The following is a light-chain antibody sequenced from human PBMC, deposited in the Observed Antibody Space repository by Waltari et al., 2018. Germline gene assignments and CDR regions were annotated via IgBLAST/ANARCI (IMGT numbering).Light chain of an antibody. CDR2: RNN. CDR3: AVWDDSLSGRV. J-gene: IGLJ3*02. CDR1: SSNIGSNY. Sequence: QSVLTQPPSASGTPGQRVTISCSGTSSNIGSNYVYWYHQLPGTAPKILIYRNNRRPSGVPYRFSGSKSGTSASLAISGLRSEDEADYYCAVWDDSLSGRVFGGGTKLTVL. V-gene: IGLV1-47*01.